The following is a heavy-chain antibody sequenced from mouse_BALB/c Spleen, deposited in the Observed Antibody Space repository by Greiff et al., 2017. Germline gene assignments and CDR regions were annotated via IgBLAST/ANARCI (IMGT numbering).Heavy chain of an antibody. CDR2: IYPGGGYT. CDR1: GYTFTNYW. D-gene: IGHD1-1*01. V-gene: IGHV1-63*02. CDR3: ARDYYGSSYGY. J-gene: IGHJ2*01. Sequence: VQLQQSGAELVRPGTSVKISCKASGYTFTNYWLGWVKQRPGHGLEWIGDIYPGGGYTNYNEKFKGKATLTADTSSSTAYMQLSSLTSEDSAVYFCARDYYGSSYGYWGQGTTLTVSS.